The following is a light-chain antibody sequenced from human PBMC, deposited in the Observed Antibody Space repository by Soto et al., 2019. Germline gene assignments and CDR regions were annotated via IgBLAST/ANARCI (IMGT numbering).Light chain of an antibody. Sequence: DVQMTQSPSTLSASVGDRVTITCRASQSISTWLAWYQQKPGRAPRLLIYDVSNLESGVPSRFSGSGSGTEFTLTITSLPPEDFGIYYCQQYDSSRTFGHGTKVDFK. CDR2: DVS. CDR1: QSISTW. J-gene: IGKJ1*01. V-gene: IGKV1-5*01. CDR3: QQYDSSRT.